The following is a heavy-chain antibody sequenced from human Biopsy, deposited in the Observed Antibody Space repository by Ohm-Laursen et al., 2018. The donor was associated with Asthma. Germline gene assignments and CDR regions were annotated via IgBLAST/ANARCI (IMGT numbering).Heavy chain of an antibody. Sequence: ASVKVSCKASGYTFINYAIHWVRQAPEQRLEWMGWINAGNGNTKYSQKFQGRVTITRDTSASTAYMDLSSLRSEDTAVYYCARTYYDFLTGQVNDAFALWGQGTMVTVSS. J-gene: IGHJ3*01. CDR3: ARTYYDFLTGQVNDAFAL. CDR2: INAGNGNT. CDR1: GYTFINYA. V-gene: IGHV1-3*01. D-gene: IGHD3-9*01.